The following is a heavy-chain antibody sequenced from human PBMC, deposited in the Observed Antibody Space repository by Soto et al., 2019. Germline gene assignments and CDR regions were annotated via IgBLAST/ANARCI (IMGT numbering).Heavy chain of an antibody. CDR3: ARDPGCSY. J-gene: IGHJ4*02. V-gene: IGHV3-30-3*01. CDR2: ISYDGSNK. Sequence: GGSLRLSCAASGFTFSSYAMHWVRQAPGKGLEWVAVISYDGSNKYYADSVKGRFTISRDNSKNTLYLQMNSLRAEDTAVYYCARDPGCSYWGQGTLVTVSS. CDR1: GFTFSSYA.